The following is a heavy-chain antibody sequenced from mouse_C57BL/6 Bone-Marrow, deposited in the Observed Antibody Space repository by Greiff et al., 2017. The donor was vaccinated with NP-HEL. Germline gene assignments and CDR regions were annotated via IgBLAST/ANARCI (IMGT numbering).Heavy chain of an antibody. CDR2: ISYDGSN. D-gene: IGHD2-5*01. CDR3: ARGNYSNRFAF. J-gene: IGHJ3*01. V-gene: IGHV3-6*01. Sequence: EVQLVESGPGLVKPSQSLSLTCSVTGYSITSGYYWHWIRQFPGNKLEWMGYISYDGSNNSNPSLKNRDSITRDTSRKQYVLKLNSVTTEDTATYYCARGNYSNRFAFWGQGTLVTVSA. CDR1: GYSITSGYY.